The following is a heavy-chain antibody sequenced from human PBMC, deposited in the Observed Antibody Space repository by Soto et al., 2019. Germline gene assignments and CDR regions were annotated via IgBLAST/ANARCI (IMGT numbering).Heavy chain of an antibody. D-gene: IGHD6-19*01. V-gene: IGHV1-69*13. Sequence: SVKVSCKASGGTFSSYAISWVRQAPGQGLEWMGGIIPIFGTANYAQKFQGRVTITADESTSTAYMELSSLRSEDTAVYYCASPRPGYSSLGAFDIWGQGTMVTVSS. CDR2: IIPIFGTA. CDR1: GGTFSSYA. J-gene: IGHJ3*02. CDR3: ASPRPGYSSLGAFDI.